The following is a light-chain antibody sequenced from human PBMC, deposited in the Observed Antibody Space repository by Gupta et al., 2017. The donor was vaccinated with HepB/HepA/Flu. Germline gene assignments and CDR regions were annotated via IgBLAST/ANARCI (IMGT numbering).Light chain of an antibody. J-gene: IGLJ2*01. CDR2: EVS. CDR3: CSYAGSRTFEV. V-gene: IGLV2-23*02. CDR1: SSDVGSYNL. Sequence: QSALTQPASVSGSPGQSITISCTGTSSDVGSYNLVSWYQHHPGKAPKLMIYEVSKRPSGVSNRFSGSKSGNTAPLTISGLQAEDEADYYCCSYAGSRTFEVFGGGTKLTVL.